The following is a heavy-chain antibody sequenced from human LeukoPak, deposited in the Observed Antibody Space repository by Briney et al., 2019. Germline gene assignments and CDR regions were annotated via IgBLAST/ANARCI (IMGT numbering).Heavy chain of an antibody. CDR2: ISSSGSSI. V-gene: IGHV3-48*03. D-gene: IGHD3-3*01. CDR1: GFTFTSYE. CDR3: ARESGYYDYFEF. Sequence: GGSLRLSCAASGFTFTSYELNWVRQAPGKGLEWVSYISSSGSSIYYADSVKGRFTISRDNAKNSLYLQMDSLRAEDTAVYYCARESGYYDYFEFWGQGALVTVS. J-gene: IGHJ4*02.